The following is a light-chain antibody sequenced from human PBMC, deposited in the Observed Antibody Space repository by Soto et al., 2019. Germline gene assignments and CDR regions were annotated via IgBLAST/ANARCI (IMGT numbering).Light chain of an antibody. CDR2: DAS. J-gene: IGKJ4*01. V-gene: IGKV3-15*01. CDR1: QNVYNN. Sequence: EIVMTQSPATRSVSPGEGATLSCKASQNVYNNLAWYQQRPGQPPRLLIYDASTRATGISARFSGSGYGTEFTLTISSLQSVDFAVYFCQQCRNWPLTFGGGTKVEIK. CDR3: QQCRNWPLT.